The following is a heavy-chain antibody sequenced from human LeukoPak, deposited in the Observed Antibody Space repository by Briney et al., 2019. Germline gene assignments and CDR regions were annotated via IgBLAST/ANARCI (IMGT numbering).Heavy chain of an antibody. D-gene: IGHD6-19*01. V-gene: IGHV3-7*01. Sequence: GGSLRLSCAASGFTFSSYWMSWVRQAPGKGLEWVANIKQDGSEKYYVDSVKGRFTIPRDNAKNSLYLQMNSLRAEDTAVYYCARAPIGQWLEGDFDYWGQGTLVTVSS. CDR1: GFTFSSYW. J-gene: IGHJ4*02. CDR3: ARAPIGQWLEGDFDY. CDR2: IKQDGSEK.